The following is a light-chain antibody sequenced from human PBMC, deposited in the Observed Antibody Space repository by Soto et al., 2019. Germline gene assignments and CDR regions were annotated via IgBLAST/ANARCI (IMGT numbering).Light chain of an antibody. Sequence: QSVLTQPPSVSAAPGQKVTISCSGSSSNIGNNYVSWYQQLPGTAPKLLIYENNKRPSGIPDRFSGSKSGTSATLGITGLQTGDEADYYCGTWDSSLSASVFGKGTKVTVL. V-gene: IGLV1-51*02. CDR1: SSNIGNNY. J-gene: IGLJ1*01. CDR2: ENN. CDR3: GTWDSSLSASV.